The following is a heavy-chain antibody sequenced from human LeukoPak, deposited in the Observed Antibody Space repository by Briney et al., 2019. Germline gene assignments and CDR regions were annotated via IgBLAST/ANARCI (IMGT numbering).Heavy chain of an antibody. D-gene: IGHD5/OR15-5a*01. CDR1: GFTFSSYG. Sequence: GGSLRLSCAASGFTFSSYGMHWVRQAPGKGLEWVAVIWYDGSNKYYADSVKGRFTISRDNSKNTLYLQMNSLGAEDTAVYYCARGSTSDAFDIWGQGTMVTVSS. CDR2: IWYDGSNK. J-gene: IGHJ3*02. V-gene: IGHV3-33*01. CDR3: ARGSTSDAFDI.